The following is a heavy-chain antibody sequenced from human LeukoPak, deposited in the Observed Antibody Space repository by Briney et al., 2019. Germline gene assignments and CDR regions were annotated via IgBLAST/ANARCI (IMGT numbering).Heavy chain of an antibody. V-gene: IGHV4-34*01. CDR1: GGSFSAYY. Sequence: SETVSLTCAVYGGSFSAYYWSWIRQPPGKGREWIGEINHSGSNNYNPSLKSRVTISVDTSKNQFSLKLSSVTAADTAVYYCAEIAAAGTLFDYWGQGTLVTVSS. J-gene: IGHJ4*02. CDR3: AEIAAAGTLFDY. CDR2: INHSGSN. D-gene: IGHD6-13*01.